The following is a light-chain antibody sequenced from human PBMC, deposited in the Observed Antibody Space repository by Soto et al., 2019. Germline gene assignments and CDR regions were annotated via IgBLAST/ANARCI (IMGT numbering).Light chain of an antibody. J-gene: IGKJ4*01. CDR1: QSVSSRF. Sequence: EIVMTQSPATLSVSPGEGGTLSCRASQSVSSRFLAWYQQKPGQTPRLLMYGASTRPTGIPARFSGSGSGTEFTLTIISLQSEDSAVYYCQQYNDWPLNFGGGTKVDNK. V-gene: IGKV3D-15*01. CDR2: GAS. CDR3: QQYNDWPLN.